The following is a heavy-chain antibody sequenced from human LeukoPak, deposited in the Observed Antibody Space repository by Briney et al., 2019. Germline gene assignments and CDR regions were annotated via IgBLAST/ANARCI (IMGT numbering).Heavy chain of an antibody. CDR2: IYYSGST. J-gene: IGHJ5*02. CDR3: ARDSSGWYHWFDP. CDR1: GGSISSYY. V-gene: IGHV4-59*01. D-gene: IGHD6-19*01. Sequence: SETLSFTCTVSGGSISSYYWSWIRQPPGKGLEWIGYIYYSGSTNYNPSLKSRVTISVDTSKNQFSLKLSSVTAADTAVYYCARDSSGWYHWFDPWGQGTLVTVSS.